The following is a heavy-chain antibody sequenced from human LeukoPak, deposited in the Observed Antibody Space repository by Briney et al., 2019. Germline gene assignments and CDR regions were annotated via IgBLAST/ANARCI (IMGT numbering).Heavy chain of an antibody. CDR3: ARDRSGYISSSDSYYYYMDV. J-gene: IGHJ6*03. D-gene: IGHD6-6*01. CDR2: IYYSGST. Sequence: SETLSLTCTVSGGSIRSDYWSWIRQPPGNGLEWISYIYYSGSTNYNPSLKSRVTISVDTSKKQFSLKLTSLTAAHTAVYFCARDRSGYISSSDSYYYYMDVWGKGTTVTVSS. CDR1: GGSIRSDY. V-gene: IGHV4-59*01.